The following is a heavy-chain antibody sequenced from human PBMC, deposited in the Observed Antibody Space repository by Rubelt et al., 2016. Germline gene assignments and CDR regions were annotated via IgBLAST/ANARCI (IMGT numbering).Heavy chain of an antibody. CDR1: GFTFNSYA. Sequence: GSGGGLVQPGGSLRLSCAAYGFTFNSYAMSWVRQAPGKGMEWVSAISGDGGKTHYVDSVQGRFTISRDNSKNTLYLQMNSLRAEDTAVYYCATDVTYYDFWSGYYKDYWGQGTLVTVSS. V-gene: IGHV3-23*01. CDR2: ISGDGGKT. CDR3: ATDVTYYDFWSGYYKDY. J-gene: IGHJ4*02. D-gene: IGHD3-3*01.